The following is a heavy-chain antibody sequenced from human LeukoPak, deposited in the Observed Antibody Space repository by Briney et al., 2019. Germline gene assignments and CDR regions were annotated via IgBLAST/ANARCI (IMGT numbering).Heavy chain of an antibody. J-gene: IGHJ4*02. CDR1: GFTFSSYA. Sequence: PGGSLRLSCAASGFTFSSYAMSWVRQAPGKGLEWVSAISGSGGGTYYADSVRGRFTISRDNFKNTMYMQMNSLRAEDTAIYYCARTGVGGGYRFDYWGQGTLVTVSS. CDR3: ARTGVGGGYRFDY. D-gene: IGHD5-24*01. CDR2: ISGSGGGT. V-gene: IGHV3-23*01.